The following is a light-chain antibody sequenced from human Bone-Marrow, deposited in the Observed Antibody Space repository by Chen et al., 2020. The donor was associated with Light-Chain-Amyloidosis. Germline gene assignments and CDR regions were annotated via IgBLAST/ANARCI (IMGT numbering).Light chain of an antibody. V-gene: IGKV1-6*01. CDR3: QQYNNWVPRT. CDR2: VAS. Sequence: AIQMTQSPSSLSASVGDRVTITCRASQGIRNDVGWYQQKPGKAPKLLIYVASNLESGVPSRFSGSGSGTDFTLTISSLQSEDFAVYYCQQYNNWVPRTFGQGTKVEIK. CDR1: QGIRND. J-gene: IGKJ1*01.